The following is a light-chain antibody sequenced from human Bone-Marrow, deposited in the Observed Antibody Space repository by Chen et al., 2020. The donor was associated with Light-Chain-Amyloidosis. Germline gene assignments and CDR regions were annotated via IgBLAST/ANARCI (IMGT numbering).Light chain of an antibody. CDR1: NIGSTI. V-gene: IGLV3-21*02. Sequence: SYVLTLPSSLSLAPGQTATIACGGNNIGSTIVHWYQQTPGQAPLLVVYDDSYRPSGIPERLSCSNSGNTETLTISRVEAGDEADYYCHVWDRSSDRPVFGGGTKLTVL. CDR3: HVWDRSSDRPV. CDR2: DDS. J-gene: IGLJ3*02.